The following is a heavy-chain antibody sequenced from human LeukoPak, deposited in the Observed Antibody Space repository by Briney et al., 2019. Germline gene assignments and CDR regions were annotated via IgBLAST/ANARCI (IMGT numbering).Heavy chain of an antibody. Sequence: GESLKISCKGSGYTFTNHWIGWVRQMPGKGLEWMGVIYPGDSDTRYSPSFQGQVTISADKSISTAYLQWSSLKASDTAMYYCARLAGYSSGWFDYWGQGTLVTVSS. D-gene: IGHD6-19*01. J-gene: IGHJ4*02. V-gene: IGHV5-51*01. CDR1: GYTFTNHW. CDR3: ARLAGYSSGWFDY. CDR2: IYPGDSDT.